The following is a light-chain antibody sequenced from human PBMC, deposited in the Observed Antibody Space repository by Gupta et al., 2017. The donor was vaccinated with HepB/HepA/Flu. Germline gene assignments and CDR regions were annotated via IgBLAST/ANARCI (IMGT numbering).Light chain of an antibody. Sequence: QAVVTQESSLTVSPGGTVTLTCGSSSGAVTSGHYAYWFQQKPGQAPRTLIYDTSAKHSWTPARFSGSLLGGKAALTLSGAQPEDEADYYCLLSYSGTRVFGGGTKLTGL. CDR3: LLSYSGTRV. CDR2: DTS. CDR1: SGAVTSGHY. J-gene: IGLJ3*02. V-gene: IGLV7-46*01.